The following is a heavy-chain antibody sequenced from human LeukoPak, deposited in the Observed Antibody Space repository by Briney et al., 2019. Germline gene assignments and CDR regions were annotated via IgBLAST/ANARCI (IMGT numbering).Heavy chain of an antibody. CDR1: GGSISLYF. D-gene: IGHD3-10*01. Sequence: PSETLSLTCTVSGGSISLYFWSWIRQPPGGGLEWIGYISYTGCTNYNPSLKSRVTISVDTSKNQFSLQLTSVTAADTAVYYCARDDYRGVTNFDPWGQGTLVTVSS. CDR3: ARDDYRGVTNFDP. J-gene: IGHJ5*02. CDR2: ISYTGCT. V-gene: IGHV4-59*01.